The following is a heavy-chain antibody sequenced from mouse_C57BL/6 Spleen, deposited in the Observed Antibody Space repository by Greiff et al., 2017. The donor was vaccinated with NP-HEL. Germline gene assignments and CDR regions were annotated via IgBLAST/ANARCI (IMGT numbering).Heavy chain of an antibody. D-gene: IGHD1-1*01. CDR2: IDPEDGDT. CDR1: GFNIKDYY. CDR3: TIPITTVVAPYAMDY. Sequence: EVQLVESGAELVRPGASVKLSCTASGFNIKDYYMHWVKQRPEQGLEWIGRIDPEDGDTEYAPKFQGKATMTADTSSNTAYLQLSSLTSEDTAVYYCTIPITTVVAPYAMDYWGQGTSVTVSS. J-gene: IGHJ4*01. V-gene: IGHV14-1*01.